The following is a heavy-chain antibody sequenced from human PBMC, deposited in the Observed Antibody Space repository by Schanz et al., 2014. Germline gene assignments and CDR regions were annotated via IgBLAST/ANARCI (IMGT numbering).Heavy chain of an antibody. J-gene: IGHJ3*02. D-gene: IGHD5-18*01. CDR2: ITAYNGDT. V-gene: IGHV1-18*01. CDR3: TRGGYSYALSAFDI. CDR1: GYTFTSHG. Sequence: QGQLVQSGAEVKKPGASVKVSCKASGYTFTSHGISWVRQAPGQGLEWMGWITAYNGDTNYALKLQGRVTMTTDTSTGTAYMELRSLRSDDTALYYCTRGGYSYALSAFDIWGQGTMVTGSS.